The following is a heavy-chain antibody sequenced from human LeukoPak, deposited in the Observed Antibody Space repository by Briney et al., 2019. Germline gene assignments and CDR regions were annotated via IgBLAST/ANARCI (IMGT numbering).Heavy chain of an antibody. Sequence: SSETLSLTCTVSGGSISSSSYYWGWIRQPPGKGLEWIGSIYYSGSTYYNPSLKSRVTISVDTSKNQFSLKLSSVTAADTAVYYCARVYGSGAFDIWGQGTMVTVSS. D-gene: IGHD3-10*01. J-gene: IGHJ3*02. CDR1: GGSISSSSYY. V-gene: IGHV4-39*07. CDR3: ARVYGSGAFDI. CDR2: IYYSGST.